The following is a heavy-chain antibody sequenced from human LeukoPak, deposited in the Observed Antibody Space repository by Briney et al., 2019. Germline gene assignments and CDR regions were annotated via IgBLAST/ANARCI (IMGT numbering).Heavy chain of an antibody. CDR1: GFTFDDYA. CDR3: TASLDHCDSGGYNVY. Sequence: GTSLRLSCAASGFTFDDYAMHWVRQVPGEGLEWVSGIGWNSGILGYADSVKGRFSISRDNAKNALYLQMTSLRTEDTAVYYCTASLDHCDSGGYNVYWGQGTLVTVSS. J-gene: IGHJ4*02. D-gene: IGHD3-22*01. CDR2: IGWNSGIL. V-gene: IGHV3-9*01.